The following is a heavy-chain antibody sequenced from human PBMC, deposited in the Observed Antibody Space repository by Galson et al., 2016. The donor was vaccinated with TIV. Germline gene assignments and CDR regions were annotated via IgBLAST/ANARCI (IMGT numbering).Heavy chain of an antibody. D-gene: IGHD2-21*01. CDR1: TFNVGDNY. V-gene: IGHV3-66*02. Sequence: SLRLSCAASTFNVGDNYMTWVRQAPGKGLEWVAIISSGGDTHYSDSVKGRFTMSRDTDKNTLYLQTSSLRPEDTAIYYCARERRHCGNECYLYYYFGMDVWGQGTTVTVSS. J-gene: IGHJ6*02. CDR3: ARERRHCGNECYLYYYFGMDV. CDR2: ISSGGDT.